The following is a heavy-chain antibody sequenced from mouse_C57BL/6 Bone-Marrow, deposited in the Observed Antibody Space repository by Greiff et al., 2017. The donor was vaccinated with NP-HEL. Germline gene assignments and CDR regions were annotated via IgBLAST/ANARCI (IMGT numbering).Heavy chain of an antibody. V-gene: IGHV1-42*01. J-gene: IGHJ2*01. Sequence: VQLQQSGPELVKPGASVKISCKASGYSFTGYYMNWVKQSPEKSLEWIGEINPSTGGTTYNQKFKAKATLTVDKSSSTAYMQLKSLTSEDSAVYCCAQGTLDYWGQGTTLTVSS. D-gene: IGHD3-1*01. CDR3: AQGTLDY. CDR2: INPSTGGT. CDR1: GYSFTGYY.